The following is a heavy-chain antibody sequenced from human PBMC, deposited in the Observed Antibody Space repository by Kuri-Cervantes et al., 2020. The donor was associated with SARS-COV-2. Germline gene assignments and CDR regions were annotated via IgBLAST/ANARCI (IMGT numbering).Heavy chain of an antibody. D-gene: IGHD2-2*02. CDR1: GFTFSSYS. Sequence: GESLKISCAASGFTFSSYSMNWVRQAPGKGLEWVGRIKSKTDGGTTDYAAPVKGRFTISRDDSKNTLYLQMNSLKTEDTAVYYCTTGCSSTSCYRGVGYYYMDVWGKGTTVTVSS. CDR2: IKSKTDGGTT. J-gene: IGHJ6*03. CDR3: TTGCSSTSCYRGVGYYYMDV. V-gene: IGHV3-15*01.